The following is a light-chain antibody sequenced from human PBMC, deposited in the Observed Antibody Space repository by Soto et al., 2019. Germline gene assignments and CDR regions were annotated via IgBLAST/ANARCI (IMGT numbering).Light chain of an antibody. V-gene: IGKV1-5*03. Sequence: DIQMTQSPFTLSASVGDRVTITCRASQSISMSLAWHQQKPGKAPKPLLYKASSLESGAPSRFSGSGSGTDFTLTISSLQPDDFAAYYCQQYRYFPWTFGQGTKVEIK. J-gene: IGKJ1*01. CDR1: QSISMS. CDR3: QQYRYFPWT. CDR2: KAS.